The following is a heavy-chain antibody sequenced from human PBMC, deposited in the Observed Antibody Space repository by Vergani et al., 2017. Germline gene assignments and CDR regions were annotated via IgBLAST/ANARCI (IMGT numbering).Heavy chain of an antibody. CDR3: ARDRVDIVATTTYYYYYYGMDV. CDR1: GFTFSSYA. D-gene: IGHD5-12*01. J-gene: IGHJ6*02. V-gene: IGHV3-53*04. CDR2: IYSGGST. Sequence: EVDLVESGGGLAQPGGSLRLSCAASGFTFSSYAMSWVRQAPGKGLEWVSVIYSGGSTYYADSVKGRFTISRHNSKNTLYLQMNSLRAEDTAVYYCARDRVDIVATTTYYYYYYGMDVWGQGTTVTVSS.